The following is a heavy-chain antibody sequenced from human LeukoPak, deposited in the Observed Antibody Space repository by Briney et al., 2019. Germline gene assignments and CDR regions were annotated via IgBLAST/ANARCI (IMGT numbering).Heavy chain of an antibody. V-gene: IGHV1-2*06. Sequence: ASVKVSCKASGYTLTGYYMHWVRQAPGQGLEWMGRINPNSGGTNYAQKFQGRVTMTRDTSISTAYMELSRLRSDDTAVYYCARGGVDFWSGYSYYYYYMDVWGKGTTVTVSS. J-gene: IGHJ6*03. CDR2: INPNSGGT. D-gene: IGHD3-3*01. CDR3: ARGGVDFWSGYSYYYYYMDV. CDR1: GYTLTGYY.